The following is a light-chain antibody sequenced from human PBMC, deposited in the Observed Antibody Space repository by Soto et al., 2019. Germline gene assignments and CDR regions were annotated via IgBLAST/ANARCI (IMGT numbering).Light chain of an antibody. V-gene: IGLV2-23*01. Sequence: QSALTQPASVSGSPGQSITISCTGTSSGFGSYNLVSWFQQHPGKAPRLMIYEGTKRPSGVSSRFSGSKSGNTASLTISGLQAEDEADYYCCSYATTSYVFGPGTKLTVL. J-gene: IGLJ1*01. CDR2: EGT. CDR3: CSYATTSYV. CDR1: SSGFGSYNL.